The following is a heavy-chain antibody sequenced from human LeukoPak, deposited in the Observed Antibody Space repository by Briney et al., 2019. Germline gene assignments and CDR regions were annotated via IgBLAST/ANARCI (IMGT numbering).Heavy chain of an antibody. CDR2: IYIGGST. J-gene: IGHJ4*02. CDR1: GFTFSSYA. D-gene: IGHD3-9*01. Sequence: GGSLRLSCAASGFTFSSYAMHWVRQAPGKGLEWVSVIYIGGSTYYADSVKGRFTISRDNSKNTLYLQMNSLRAEDTAVYYCARGGVLRYFDWLGDYFDYWGQGTLVTVSS. V-gene: IGHV3-53*01. CDR3: ARGGVLRYFDWLGDYFDY.